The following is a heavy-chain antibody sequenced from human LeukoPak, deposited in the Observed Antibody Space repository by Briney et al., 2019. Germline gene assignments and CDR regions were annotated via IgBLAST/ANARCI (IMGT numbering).Heavy chain of an antibody. CDR2: ISWNSGSI. Sequence: PGGSLRLSCAASGFTFDDYAMHWVRQAPGKGLEWVSGISWNSGSIGYADSVKGRFTISRDNAKNSLYLQMNSLRAEDTALYYCAKDVVPAAQPPLFDYWGRGTLVTVSS. J-gene: IGHJ4*02. CDR3: AKDVVPAAQPPLFDY. V-gene: IGHV3-9*01. CDR1: GFTFDDYA. D-gene: IGHD2-2*01.